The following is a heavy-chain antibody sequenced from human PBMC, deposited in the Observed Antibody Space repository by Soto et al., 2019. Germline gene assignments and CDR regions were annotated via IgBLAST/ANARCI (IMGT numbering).Heavy chain of an antibody. CDR3: AKDRGYNWNQALYY. Sequence: SETLSLTCTVSGGSISSGDYYWSWIRQPPGKGLEWIGYIYYSGSTYYNPSLKSRVTISVDTSKNQFSLKLSSVTAADTAVYYCAKDRGYNWNQALYYWGQGTLVTVSS. CDR2: IYYSGST. J-gene: IGHJ4*02. V-gene: IGHV4-30-4*01. D-gene: IGHD1-20*01. CDR1: GGSISSGDYY.